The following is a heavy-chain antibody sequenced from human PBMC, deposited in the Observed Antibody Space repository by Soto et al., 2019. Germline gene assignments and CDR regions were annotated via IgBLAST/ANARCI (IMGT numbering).Heavy chain of an antibody. V-gene: IGHV6-1*01. CDR2: TYYRSKWYN. CDR1: GDSISSNSAA. CDR3: ASYDATTPGAFDI. D-gene: IGHD3-16*01. Sequence: SQTLSLTCALSGDSISSNSAAWNWIRQSPSRGLEWLGRTYYRSKWYNDYAVSVKSRITINPDTSKNQFSLQLNSVTPEDTAVYYCASYDATTPGAFDIWGQGTMVTVSS. J-gene: IGHJ3*02.